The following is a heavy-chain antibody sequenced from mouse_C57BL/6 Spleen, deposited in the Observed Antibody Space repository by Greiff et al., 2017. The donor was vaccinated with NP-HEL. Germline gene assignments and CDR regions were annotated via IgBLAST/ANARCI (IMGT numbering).Heavy chain of an antibody. CDR3: AAFYDYNWYFDV. D-gene: IGHD2-4*01. CDR2: INPNNGGT. Sequence: EVQLQQSGPELVKPGASVKISCKASGYTFTDYYMNWVKQSHGKSLEWIGDINPNNGGTSYNQKFKGKATLTVDKSSSTAYMELRSLTSEDSAVYYCAAFYDYNWYFDVWGTGTTVTVSS. CDR1: GYTFTDYY. J-gene: IGHJ1*03. V-gene: IGHV1-26*01.